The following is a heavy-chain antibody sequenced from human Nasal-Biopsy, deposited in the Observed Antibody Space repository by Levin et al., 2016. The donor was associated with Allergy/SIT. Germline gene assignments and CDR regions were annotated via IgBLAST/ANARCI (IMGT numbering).Heavy chain of an antibody. D-gene: IGHD6-13*01. CDR3: ASQQAPLDASTWSRLPSAFDV. Sequence: SETLSLTCTVSGDSVTSRDYYWGWVRQSPGKGLEWIGSIFDSGTTYDNLSLKGRATYSVDMSKNQFSLRLTSVTAADTAVYYCASQQAPLDASTWSRLPSAFDVWGKGTLVTVSS. V-gene: IGHV4-39*01. J-gene: IGHJ3*01. CDR2: IFDSGTT. CDR1: GDSVTSRDYY.